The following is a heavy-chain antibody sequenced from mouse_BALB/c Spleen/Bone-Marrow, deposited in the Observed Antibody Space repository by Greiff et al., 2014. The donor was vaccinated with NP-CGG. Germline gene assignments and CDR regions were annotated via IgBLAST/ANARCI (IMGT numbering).Heavy chain of an antibody. Sequence: VQLQESGAELVKPGASVKLSCKASGYTFTGYWMHCVKQRPGQGLEWIGEIIPSNGRTNYNEKIKNMATLTVDKSYSSAYMQLSRLTSEDSAVFDGARLVYGSRYILDFWGQGTSVTVSS. CDR3: ARLVYGSRYILDF. J-gene: IGHJ4*01. CDR2: IIPSNGRT. CDR1: GYTFTGYW. V-gene: IGHV1S81*02. D-gene: IGHD1-1*01.